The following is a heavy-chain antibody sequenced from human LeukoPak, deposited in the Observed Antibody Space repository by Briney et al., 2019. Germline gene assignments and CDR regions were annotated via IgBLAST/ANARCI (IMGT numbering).Heavy chain of an antibody. Sequence: GGSLRLSCAASGFTFSSYGMNWVRQAPGKGLEWVSYISRGGITTHYADSVKGRFTISRDNVKNSLYLQMNSLRAEDTAVYYCAREDAVDVWGKGTTVTVSS. V-gene: IGHV3-48*03. CDR3: AREDAVDV. J-gene: IGHJ6*04. CDR1: GFTFSSYG. CDR2: ISRGGITT.